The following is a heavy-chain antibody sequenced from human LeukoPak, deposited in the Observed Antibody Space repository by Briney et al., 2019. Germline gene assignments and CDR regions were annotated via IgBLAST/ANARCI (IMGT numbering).Heavy chain of an antibody. CDR2: ISLSDSTI. J-gene: IGHJ3*01. CDR3: ARDHVWAFDV. Sequence: GGYVRLSCAASGFTFSTYTMNWDRQAPGKGLEWVSYISLSDSTIYYADSVKGRFTISRDNAMNSLYLQMNSLRDEDTAVYYCARDHVWAFDVWGHGTIVTVSS. D-gene: IGHD3-16*01. CDR1: GFTFSTYT. V-gene: IGHV3-48*02.